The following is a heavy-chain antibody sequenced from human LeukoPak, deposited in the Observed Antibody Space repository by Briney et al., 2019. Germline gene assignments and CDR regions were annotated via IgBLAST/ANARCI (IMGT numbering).Heavy chain of an antibody. CDR3: ARDLDFSFDY. CDR2: IGIGSSNI. CDR1: GFTFSSYE. V-gene: IGHV3-48*02. J-gene: IGHJ4*02. D-gene: IGHD3-9*01. Sequence: GGSLRLSCAASGFTFSSYEMTWVRQPPGKGLEWISYIGIGSSNIYYPDSVKGRFTISRDDAKNSLYLQMHSLRDEDTAVYYCARDLDFSFDYWGQGTLVTVSS.